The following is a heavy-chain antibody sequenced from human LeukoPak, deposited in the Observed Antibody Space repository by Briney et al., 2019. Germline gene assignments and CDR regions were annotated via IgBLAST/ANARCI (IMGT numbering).Heavy chain of an antibody. CDR3: ALPFDHGDNLDY. J-gene: IGHJ4*02. CDR1: GFSFSNYG. V-gene: IGHV3-30*02. D-gene: IGHD4-23*01. CDR2: IRYGGSKK. Sequence: GGSLRLSCAASGFSFSNYGMHWVRQAPGKGLEWLAFIRYGGSKKFYADSVKGRFTSFRDDSKNTLYLQMNSLRVEDTAVYYCALPFDHGDNLDYWGQGTLVTVSS.